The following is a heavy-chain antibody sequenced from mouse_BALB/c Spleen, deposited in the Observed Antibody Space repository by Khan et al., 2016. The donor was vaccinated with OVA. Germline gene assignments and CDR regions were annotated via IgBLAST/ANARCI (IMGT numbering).Heavy chain of an antibody. CDR1: GFSLTSYG. J-gene: IGHJ2*01. CDR3: ARLEEM. Sequence: QVQLKESGPGLVAPSQSLSITCTVSGFSLTSYGVHWVRQPPGKGLEWLGAIWAGGSTNYNSALMSSLSISNAYFKSQVFVKMSSLQTDDTAMYYCARLEEMWGQGTTLTVSS. V-gene: IGHV2-9*02. CDR2: IWAGGST.